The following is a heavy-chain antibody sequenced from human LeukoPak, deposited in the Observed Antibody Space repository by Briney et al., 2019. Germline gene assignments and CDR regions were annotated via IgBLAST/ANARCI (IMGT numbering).Heavy chain of an antibody. D-gene: IGHD3-9*01. CDR2: FYDSESS. V-gene: IGHV4-31*03. CDR3: ARGLRYYDILTGYWAPNWFDP. Sequence: SETLSLTCTVSGGSISSGGYYWTWIRQHPGKGLEWIGFFYDSESSYFNPSLKSRVSISVDTSRNQFSLNLTSVIAADTAVYYCARGLRYYDILTGYWAPNWFDPWGQGTLVTVSS. CDR1: GGSISSGGYY. J-gene: IGHJ5*02.